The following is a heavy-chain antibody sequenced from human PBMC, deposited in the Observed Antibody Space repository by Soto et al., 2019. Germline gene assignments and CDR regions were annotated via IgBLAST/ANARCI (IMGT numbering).Heavy chain of an antibody. D-gene: IGHD5-12*01. CDR3: ARGLISGALFDY. CDR1: GGSISSGDYY. Sequence: SETLSLTCTVSGGSISSGDYYWSWIRQPPGKGLEWIGYIYYSGSTYYNPSLKSRVTISVDTSKNQFSLKLSSVTAADTAVYYCARGLISGALFDYWGQGTLVTVSS. CDR2: IYYSGST. V-gene: IGHV4-30-4*01. J-gene: IGHJ4*02.